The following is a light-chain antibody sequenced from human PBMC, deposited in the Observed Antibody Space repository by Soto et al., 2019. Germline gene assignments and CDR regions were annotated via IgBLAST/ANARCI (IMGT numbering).Light chain of an antibody. CDR3: SSYTSSSTYV. Sequence: QSVLTQPASVSGSPGQSITISCTGTSSDVGYYNYVSWYQQHPGKAPKLMIYDVRNRPSGVSNRFSGSKSGNTASLTISGLQAVDEADYYCSSYTSSSTYVFGTGTNVTVL. V-gene: IGLV2-14*03. CDR2: DVR. CDR1: SSDVGYYNY. J-gene: IGLJ1*01.